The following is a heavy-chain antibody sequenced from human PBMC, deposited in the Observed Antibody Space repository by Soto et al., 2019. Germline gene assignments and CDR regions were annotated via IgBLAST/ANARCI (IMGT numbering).Heavy chain of an antibody. J-gene: IGHJ4*02. CDR1: GFTFSSYD. CDR3: ARGSPPYYDILTGYYWRSYYFDY. D-gene: IGHD3-9*01. CDR2: IGTAGDP. V-gene: IGHV3-13*05. Sequence: GSLRLSCAASGFTFSSYDMHWVRQATGKGLEWVSAIGTAGDPYYPGSVKGRFTISRENAKNSLYLQMNSLRAGDTAVYYCARGSPPYYDILTGYYWRSYYFDYWGQGTLVTVSS.